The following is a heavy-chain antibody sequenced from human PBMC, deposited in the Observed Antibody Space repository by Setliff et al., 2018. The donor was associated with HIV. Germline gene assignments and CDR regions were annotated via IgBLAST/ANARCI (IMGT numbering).Heavy chain of an antibody. Sequence: PSETLSLTCSVSGGSISVNNYYWAWVRQPPGKGLEWIGSVHRSGNSYYKPSLKGRATISVDTSENHFSLRLSSVTAADTAVYYCARLDYSNYYSYYIDVWGEGTKVTVSS. D-gene: IGHD4-4*01. CDR3: ARLDYSNYYSYYIDV. J-gene: IGHJ6*03. CDR2: VHRSGNS. V-gene: IGHV4-39*02. CDR1: GGSISVNNYY.